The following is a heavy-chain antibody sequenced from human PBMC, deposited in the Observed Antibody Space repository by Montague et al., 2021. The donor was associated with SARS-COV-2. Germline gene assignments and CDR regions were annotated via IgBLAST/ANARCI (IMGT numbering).Heavy chain of an antibody. J-gene: IGHJ4*02. CDR3: VRIPVGSKYYFDF. CDR2: TYYRSKWYN. Sequence: CAIFGDSVSSNIATWNWIRQFPSRGLEWLGRTYYRSKWYNDYAESVKSRITIDTDTSKHQFSLHLNSVTPEDTTVYYCVRIPVGSKYYFDFWGQGTLVTVSS. D-gene: IGHD2-2*01. V-gene: IGHV6-1*01. CDR1: GDSVSSNIAT.